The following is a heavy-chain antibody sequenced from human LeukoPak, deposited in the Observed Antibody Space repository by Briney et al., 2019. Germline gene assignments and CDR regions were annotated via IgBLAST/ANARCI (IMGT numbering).Heavy chain of an antibody. Sequence: SQTLSLTCTVSGGSISSYYWSWIRQPAGKGLEWIGRIYTSGSTNYNPSLKSRVTMSVDTSKNQFSLKLSSVTAADGAVYYCARDQADIVVVPAANMYYYYYMDVWGKGTTATVSS. CDR3: ARDQADIVVVPAANMYYYYYMDV. CDR1: GGSISSYY. V-gene: IGHV4-4*07. CDR2: IYTSGST. D-gene: IGHD2-2*01. J-gene: IGHJ6*03.